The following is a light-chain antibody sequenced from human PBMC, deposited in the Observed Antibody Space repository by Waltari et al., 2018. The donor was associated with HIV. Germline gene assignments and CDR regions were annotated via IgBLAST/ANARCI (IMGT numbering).Light chain of an antibody. CDR2: EVS. CDR1: NNDIGGYHY. CDR3: SSYTSNTTVV. V-gene: IGLV2-14*03. J-gene: IGLJ2*01. Sequence: QSALTQPASVSGSPGQSVTISCIDTNNDIGGYHYVSWYQQNADKAPKLLIYEVSNRPAVVSHRFSGSRSGNTASLTVSGLRAEDEADYYCSSYTSNTTVVFGGGTKLTVL.